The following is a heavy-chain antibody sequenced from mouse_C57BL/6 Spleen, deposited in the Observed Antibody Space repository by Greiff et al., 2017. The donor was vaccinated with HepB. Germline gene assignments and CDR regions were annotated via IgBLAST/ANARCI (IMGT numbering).Heavy chain of an antibody. CDR1: GYTFTSYW. D-gene: IGHD4-1*01. J-gene: IGHJ2*01. CDR3: ARSDWDGVYYFDY. Sequence: VQLQQSGAELVMPGASVKLSCKASGYTFTSYWMHWVKQRPGQGLEWIGEIDPSDSYTNYNQKFKGKSTLTVDKSSSTAYMQLSSLTSEDSAVYDCARSDWDGVYYFDYWGQGTTLTVSS. CDR2: IDPSDSYT. V-gene: IGHV1-69*01.